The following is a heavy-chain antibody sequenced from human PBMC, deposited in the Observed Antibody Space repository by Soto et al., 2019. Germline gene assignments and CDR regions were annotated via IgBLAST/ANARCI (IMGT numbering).Heavy chain of an antibody. CDR1: GYRFTRYT. D-gene: IGHD2-2*01. V-gene: IGHV1-3*01. Sequence: ATVKVSCKASGYRFTRYTMHLVRQAPGQRLEWMGWINAGNGNTKYSQKFQGRVSITRDTSAGTAYMELSSLRSEDTAVYYCARSVVVPTAPDYWGQGTLVTVSS. CDR3: ARSVVVPTAPDY. J-gene: IGHJ4*02. CDR2: INAGNGNT.